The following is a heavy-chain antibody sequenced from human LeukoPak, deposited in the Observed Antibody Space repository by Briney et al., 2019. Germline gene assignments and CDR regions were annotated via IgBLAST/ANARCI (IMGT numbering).Heavy chain of an antibody. Sequence: PGGSLRLSCAASGFTFSSYWMSWVRQAPGKGLEWVANIKRDGSDKYYVGSVEGRFTISRDNAKNSLYLQMSSLRAEDTAMYYCARALYNRGWYPDYFDSWGQGTLVTASS. V-gene: IGHV3-7*01. CDR3: ARALYNRGWYPDYFDS. CDR2: IKRDGSDK. D-gene: IGHD6-19*01. J-gene: IGHJ4*02. CDR1: GFTFSSYW.